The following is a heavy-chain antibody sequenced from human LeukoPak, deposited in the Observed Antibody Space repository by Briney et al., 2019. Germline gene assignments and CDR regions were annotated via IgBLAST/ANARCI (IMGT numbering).Heavy chain of an antibody. J-gene: IGHJ4*02. D-gene: IGHD3-3*01. V-gene: IGHV3-7*03. Sequence: GGSLRLSCVASGFTFSSYWMTWVRQAPGKGLEWVANIKTDGSQIYYVDSVKGRFTISRDNAKNSLYLQMNSLRAEDTAVYYCAKIPQVGIFAVPNFDYWGQGTLVTVS. CDR3: AKIPQVGIFAVPNFDY. CDR1: GFTFSSYW. CDR2: IKTDGSQI.